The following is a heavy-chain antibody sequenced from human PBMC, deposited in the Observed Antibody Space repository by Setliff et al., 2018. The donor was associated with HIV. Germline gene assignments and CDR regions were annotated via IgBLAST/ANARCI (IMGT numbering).Heavy chain of an antibody. CDR3: VKDDTSGLYYLDF. V-gene: IGHV3-33*06. Sequence: LRLSCVVSGFAFSNFAMHWVRQAPGKGPEWLALIWYDGSQRYYADTVKGRFTVSRDDSKNTLYLHMNNLRVEDSAIYYCVKDDTSGLYYLDFWGQGTLVTVSS. D-gene: IGHD3-22*01. J-gene: IGHJ4*02. CDR2: IWYDGSQR. CDR1: GFAFSNFA.